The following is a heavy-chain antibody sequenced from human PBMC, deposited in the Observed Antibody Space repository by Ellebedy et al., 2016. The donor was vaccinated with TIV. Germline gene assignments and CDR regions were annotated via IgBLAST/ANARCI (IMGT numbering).Heavy chain of an antibody. CDR1: GFTFSDYS. J-gene: IGHJ4*02. CDR2: VSGGGSNI. V-gene: IGHV3-48*02. D-gene: IGHD4-17*01. CDR3: AKLPYGVPYFDY. Sequence: GESLKISCAASGFTFSDYSMNWVRQAPGKGLEWVSYVSGGGSNIKYADSVKGRFTISRDSAKNSLYLQVNSLRDEDTAVYYCAKLPYGVPYFDYWGQGTLVTVSS.